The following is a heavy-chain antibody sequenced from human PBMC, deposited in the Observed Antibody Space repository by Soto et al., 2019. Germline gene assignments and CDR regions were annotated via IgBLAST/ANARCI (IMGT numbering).Heavy chain of an antibody. CDR3: AITNVADASFDY. Sequence: GGSLRLSCAGSGFMFSNYGMHWVRRAPGKGLEWVAFISYDGGETFYADSVKGRFTISRDNSERTLFLHVRSLKKEDTAVYYCAITNVADASFDYWGQGTLVTVSS. CDR1: GFMFSNYG. J-gene: IGHJ4*02. CDR2: ISYDGGET. V-gene: IGHV3-30*03. D-gene: IGHD2-8*01.